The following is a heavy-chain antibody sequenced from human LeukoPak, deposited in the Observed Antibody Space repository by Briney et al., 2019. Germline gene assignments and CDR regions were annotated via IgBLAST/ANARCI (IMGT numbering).Heavy chain of an antibody. D-gene: IGHD3-3*01. J-gene: IGHJ2*01. Sequence: GGSLRLSCAASGFTFSNHGMHWVRQAPGKGPEWVALIWYDGSKKYYGDSVKGRFAISRDNSKNTVYLQMNSLRAEDTAVYYCAKISLYDFWSGYYKPYWYFDLWGRGTLVTVSS. CDR3: AKISLYDFWSGYYKPYWYFDL. V-gene: IGHV3-33*06. CDR2: IWYDGSKK. CDR1: GFTFSNHG.